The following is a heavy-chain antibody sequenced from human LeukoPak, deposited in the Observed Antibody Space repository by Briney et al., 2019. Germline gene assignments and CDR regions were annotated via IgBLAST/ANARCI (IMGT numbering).Heavy chain of an antibody. J-gene: IGHJ6*02. D-gene: IGHD3-22*01. CDR3: ARHTSYDSSGYYYYYGMDV. V-gene: IGHV1-18*01. Sequence: GASVKVSCKASGYTFTSYGISWVRQAPGQGLEWMGWISAYNGNTNYAQKLQGRVTMTTDTSTSTAYMELRSLRSDDTAVYYCARHTSYDSSGYYYYYGMDVWGQGTTVTVSS. CDR2: ISAYNGNT. CDR1: GYTFTSYG.